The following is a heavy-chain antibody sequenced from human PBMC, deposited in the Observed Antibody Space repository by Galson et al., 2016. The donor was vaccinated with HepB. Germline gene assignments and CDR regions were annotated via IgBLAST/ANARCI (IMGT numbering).Heavy chain of an antibody. Sequence: SLRLSCAASGFTFSTYAMSWVRQAPGKGLEWVSAISGSGAGTYYAGSVKGRFTISRGNSKNTLYLQMNSLRAEDTAVYYCAKDGRIYCSSASCHDHFHYWGQGTLVTVSS. CDR2: ISGSGAGT. CDR3: AKDGRIYCSSASCHDHFHY. J-gene: IGHJ4*02. CDR1: GFTFSTYA. V-gene: IGHV3-23*01. D-gene: IGHD2-2*01.